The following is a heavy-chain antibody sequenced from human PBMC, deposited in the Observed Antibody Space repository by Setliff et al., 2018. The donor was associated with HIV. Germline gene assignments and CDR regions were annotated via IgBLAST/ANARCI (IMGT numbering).Heavy chain of an antibody. V-gene: IGHV4-34*01. CDR1: GGPLSGHY. CDR3: ARVGGRGGSSWYLGTKMGRKYGMDV. D-gene: IGHD6-13*01. Sequence: SETLSLTCTVYGGPLSGHYWSWIRQPPGQGLEWIGETSHSGKTNYNPSLKSRVTISVDTSKNQFSLKLSSVTAVDTAVYYCARVGGRGGSSWYLGTKMGRKYGMDVWGQGTTVTVSS. J-gene: IGHJ6*02. CDR2: TSHSGKT.